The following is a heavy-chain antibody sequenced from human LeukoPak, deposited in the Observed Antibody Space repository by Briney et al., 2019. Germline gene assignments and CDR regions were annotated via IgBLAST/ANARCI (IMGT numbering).Heavy chain of an antibody. J-gene: IGHJ4*02. CDR1: GGTFSSYA. D-gene: IGHD2-21*02. Sequence: SVKVSREASGGTFSSYAISWVRQAPGQGLEWMGGIIPIFGTANYAQKFQGRVTITADKSTSTAYMELSSLRSEDTAVYYCARDPACGGDCYGYFDYWGQGTLVTVSS. V-gene: IGHV1-69*06. CDR2: IIPIFGTA. CDR3: ARDPACGGDCYGYFDY.